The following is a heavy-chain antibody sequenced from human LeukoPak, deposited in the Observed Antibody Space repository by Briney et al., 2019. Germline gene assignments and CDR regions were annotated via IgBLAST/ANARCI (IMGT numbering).Heavy chain of an antibody. Sequence: SSAALSRTCTVSGGSIRSSYYYWGWIRQPPGRGLEWIGSIYYSGSAYYNPSLKSRVTISVDTSKNQFSLKLSSVTAADTAVYYCARRGYDSSGYYYAYWGQGTLVTVSS. V-gene: IGHV4-39*01. CDR1: GGSIRSSYYY. J-gene: IGHJ4*02. D-gene: IGHD3-22*01. CDR2: IYYSGSA. CDR3: ARRGYDSSGYYYAY.